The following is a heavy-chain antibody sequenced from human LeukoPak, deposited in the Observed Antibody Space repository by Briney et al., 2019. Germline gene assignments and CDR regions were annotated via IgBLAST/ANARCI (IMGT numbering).Heavy chain of an antibody. D-gene: IGHD3-10*01. CDR2: ISGSGGST. Sequence: GGSLRLSCAASGFTFSSYAMSWVRQAPGKGLERVSAISGSGGSTYYADSVKGRFTISRDNSKNTLYLQMNSLRAEDTAVYYCAKDPLLWFGESDAFDIWGQGTMVTVSS. CDR3: AKDPLLWFGESDAFDI. CDR1: GFTFSSYA. J-gene: IGHJ3*02. V-gene: IGHV3-23*01.